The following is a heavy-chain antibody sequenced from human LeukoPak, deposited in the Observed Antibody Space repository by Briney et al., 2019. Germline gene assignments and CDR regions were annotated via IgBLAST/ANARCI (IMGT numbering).Heavy chain of an antibody. CDR3: AKEYSGYDFDY. J-gene: IGHJ4*02. CDR1: GFTLRSYD. V-gene: IGHV3-23*01. Sequence: GGSLRLSCAASGFTLRSYDMSWVRQAPGKGLEWVAATSGSGGNTYYADSVKGRFTISRDNSKNTLYLQMNSLRAEDTAVYYCAKEYSGYDFDYWGQGALVTVSS. D-gene: IGHD5-12*01. CDR2: TSGSGGNT.